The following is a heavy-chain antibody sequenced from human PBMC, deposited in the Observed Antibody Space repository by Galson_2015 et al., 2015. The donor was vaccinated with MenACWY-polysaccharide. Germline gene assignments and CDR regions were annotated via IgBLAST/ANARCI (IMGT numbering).Heavy chain of an antibody. CDR1: YTFTSYV. Sequence: YTFTSYVVHWVRQAPGQRLEWMGWINDGNGNTKYSQKFQDRVSIARDTSAITAYMELSSLRSEDTAVYYCARAMLDKSISGGFDVWGHGTLVTVSS. D-gene: IGHD2-8*02. J-gene: IGHJ3*01. CDR2: INDGNGNT. CDR3: ARAMLDKSISGGFDV. V-gene: IGHV1-3*01.